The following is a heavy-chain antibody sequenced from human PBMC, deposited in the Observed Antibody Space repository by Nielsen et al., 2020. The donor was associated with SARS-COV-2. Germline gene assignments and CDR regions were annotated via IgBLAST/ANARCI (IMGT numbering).Heavy chain of an antibody. D-gene: IGHD1-26*01. V-gene: IGHV3-30*14. J-gene: IGHJ4*02. CDR2: ISSDGSDY. Sequence: GESLKISCAASKFTSSRYTMHWVRQAPGKGLEWVAVISSDGSDYYYAESVKGRFTISRDNSKNTLYLQMGSLRAEDMAAYYCASTIIGGSYYFDYWGQGTLVTVSS. CDR1: KFTSSRYT. CDR3: ASTIIGGSYYFDY.